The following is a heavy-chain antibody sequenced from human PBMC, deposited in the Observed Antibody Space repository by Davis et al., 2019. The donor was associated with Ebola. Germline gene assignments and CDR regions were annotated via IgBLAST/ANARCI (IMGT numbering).Heavy chain of an antibody. J-gene: IGHJ4*02. D-gene: IGHD6-19*01. CDR1: GFMFSTYA. CDR3: LAGTNY. CDR2: ISKDGSSE. Sequence: GGSLRLSCAASGFMFSTYAMHWVRQAPGKGLEWVAVISKDGSSEDYADSLRGRFTIPRDKSKNMLFLQMNNLRPEGTAVYYCLAGTNYWGQGTQVIVSS. V-gene: IGHV3-30*04.